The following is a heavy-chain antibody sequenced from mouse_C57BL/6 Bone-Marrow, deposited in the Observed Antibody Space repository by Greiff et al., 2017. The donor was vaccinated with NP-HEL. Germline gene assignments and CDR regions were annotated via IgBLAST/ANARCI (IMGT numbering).Heavy chain of an antibody. Sequence: VQLKESGAELVRPGASVKLSCTASGFNIKDDYMHWVKQRPEQGLEWIGWIDPENGDTEYASKFQGKATITADTSSNTAYLQLSSLTSEDTAVYYCTTGYYVSSLYFDYWGQGTTLTVSS. D-gene: IGHD1-1*01. CDR2: IDPENGDT. CDR1: GFNIKDDY. V-gene: IGHV14-4*01. CDR3: TTGYYVSSLYFDY. J-gene: IGHJ2*01.